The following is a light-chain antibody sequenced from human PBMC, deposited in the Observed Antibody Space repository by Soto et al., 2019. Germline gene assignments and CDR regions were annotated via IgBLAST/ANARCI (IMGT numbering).Light chain of an antibody. CDR3: QQYNNWPPIT. V-gene: IGKV3-15*01. CDR1: QSVSSN. CDR2: GAS. Sequence: ENVMSRSTVPLSVSPGEGATLSCRPSQSVSSNLAWYQQKPGQAPRLLIYGASTRATGIPARFSGSGSGTEFTLTISSLQSEDFAVYYCQQYNNWPPITFGQGTRLEIK. J-gene: IGKJ5*01.